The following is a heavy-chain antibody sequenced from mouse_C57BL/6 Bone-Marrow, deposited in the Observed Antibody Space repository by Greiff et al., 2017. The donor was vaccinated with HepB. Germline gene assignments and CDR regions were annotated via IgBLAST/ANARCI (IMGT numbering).Heavy chain of an antibody. V-gene: IGHV1-5*01. CDR3: TKDWDPYYYAMDY. J-gene: IGHJ4*01. CDR1: GYTFTSYW. D-gene: IGHD4-1*01. CDR2: IYPGNSDT. Sequence: EVQLQQSGTVLARPGASVKMSCKTSGYTFTSYWMHWVKQRPGQGLEWIGAIYPGNSDTSYNQKFKGKAKLTAVTSASTAYMQLSSLTNEDSAVYYCTKDWDPYYYAMDYWGQGTSVTVSS.